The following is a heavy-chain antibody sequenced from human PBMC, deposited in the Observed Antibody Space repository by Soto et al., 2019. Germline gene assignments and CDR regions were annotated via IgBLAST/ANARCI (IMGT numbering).Heavy chain of an antibody. CDR3: AKDAVAGEGVWLLDA. Sequence: VGSLRLSCAASGFTFSNYAMTWARQAPGKGLEWVSSLLRSGSTTYYADSVKGRFTISSDISANSLYLQMDSLRAEDTAVYYCAKDAVAGEGVWLLDAWAKATVVT. CDR1: GFTFSNYA. V-gene: IGHV3-23*01. CDR2: LLRSGSTT. D-gene: IGHD4-17*01. J-gene: IGHJ5*02.